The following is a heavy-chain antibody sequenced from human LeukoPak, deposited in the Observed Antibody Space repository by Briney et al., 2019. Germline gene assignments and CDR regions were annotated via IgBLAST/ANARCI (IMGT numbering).Heavy chain of an antibody. CDR1: GFTFSNYA. Sequence: GGSLRLSCGASGFTFSNYAMTWVRQAPGKGLEWVANIKDDGSEKYSVDSVKGRFTISRDNAKNLLYLQMSSLRAEDTAVYYCARARIDYWGQGTLVTVSS. CDR2: IKDDGSEK. J-gene: IGHJ4*02. V-gene: IGHV3-7*04. CDR3: ARARIDY. D-gene: IGHD1-14*01.